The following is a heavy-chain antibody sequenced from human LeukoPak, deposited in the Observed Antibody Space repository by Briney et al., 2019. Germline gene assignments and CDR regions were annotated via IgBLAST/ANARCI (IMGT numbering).Heavy chain of an antibody. D-gene: IGHD6-19*01. CDR1: EFTFDDYV. V-gene: IGHV3-9*01. CDR2: MSWTSGSI. CDR3: ARSSGSYDGYYGVEV. Sequence: PGGALRLSCGVSEFTFDDYVIHWVRQGPGKGLGWVAAMSWTSGSIAYADSVKGRLNIFRDNAQSSLYLQMNSLRAEDTAFYYCARSSGSYDGYYGVEVWGQGTTVIVSS. J-gene: IGHJ6*02.